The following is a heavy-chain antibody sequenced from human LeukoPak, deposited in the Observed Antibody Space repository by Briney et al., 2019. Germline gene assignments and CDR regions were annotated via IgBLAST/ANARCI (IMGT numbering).Heavy chain of an antibody. D-gene: IGHD6-6*01. J-gene: IGHJ6*02. Sequence: GASVNVSCKASGYTFTGYYMHWVRQAPGQGLEWMGIINPSGGSTSYAQKFQGRVTMTRDTSTSTVYMELSSLRSEDTAVYYCASRASPAHLEHVYYYYGMDVWGQGTTVTVSS. CDR1: GYTFTGYY. V-gene: IGHV1-46*01. CDR3: ASRASPAHLEHVYYYYGMDV. CDR2: INPSGGST.